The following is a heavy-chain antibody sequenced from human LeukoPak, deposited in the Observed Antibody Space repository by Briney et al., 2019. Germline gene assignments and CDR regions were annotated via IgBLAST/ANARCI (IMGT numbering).Heavy chain of an antibody. J-gene: IGHJ1*01. V-gene: IGHV3-74*01. Sequence: GGSLRLSCAASGFTFSSYWMHWVRQAPGKGLVWVSRINSDGSSTSYADSVKGRFTISRDNAKNTLYLQMNSLRAEDTAVYYCARDRGSCSGSYREYFQHWGQGTLVTVSS. CDR1: GFTFSSYW. CDR3: ARDRGSCSGSYREYFQH. CDR2: INSDGSST. D-gene: IGHD1-26*01.